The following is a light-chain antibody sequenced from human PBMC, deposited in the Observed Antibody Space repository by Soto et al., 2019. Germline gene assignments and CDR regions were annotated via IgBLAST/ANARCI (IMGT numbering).Light chain of an antibody. V-gene: IGLV2-8*01. J-gene: IGLJ1*01. CDR2: EVN. Sequence: QSALTQPPSASGSPGQSVTISCTGTSSAVGAYNFVSWFQQHPGKAPKVLIYEVNKRPSGVPDRFYGSKSGNTASLTVSGLQAEDEADYYCSSHAGSSSVFGTGTKLTVL. CDR1: SSAVGAYNF. CDR3: SSHAGSSSV.